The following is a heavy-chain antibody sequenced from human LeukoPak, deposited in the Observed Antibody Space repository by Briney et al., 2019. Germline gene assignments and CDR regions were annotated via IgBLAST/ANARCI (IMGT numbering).Heavy chain of an antibody. V-gene: IGHV1-2*02. CDR2: INPNSGGT. D-gene: IGHD3-3*01. CDR1: GYTFTGYY. CDR3: ARLMRYYDFWSGDYYGMDV. J-gene: IGHJ6*02. Sequence: ASVKVSCKASGYTFTGYYMHWVRQAPGQGLEWMGWINPNSGGTNYAQKFQGRVTMTRDTSISTAYMELSRLRSDDTAVYYCARLMRYYDFWSGDYYGMDVWGQGTTVTGSS.